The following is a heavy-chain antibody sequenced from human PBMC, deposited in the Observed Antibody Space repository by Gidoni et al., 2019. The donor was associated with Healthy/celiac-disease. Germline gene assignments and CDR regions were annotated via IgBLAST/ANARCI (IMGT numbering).Heavy chain of an antibody. J-gene: IGHJ3*02. CDR2: INSDGSST. Sequence: LVWVSRINSDGSSTSYADSVKGRFTISRDNAKNTLYLQMNSLRAEDTAVYYCASLSSSNIGAFDIWGQGTMVTVSS. V-gene: IGHV3-74*01. D-gene: IGHD6-13*01. CDR3: ASLSSSNIGAFDI.